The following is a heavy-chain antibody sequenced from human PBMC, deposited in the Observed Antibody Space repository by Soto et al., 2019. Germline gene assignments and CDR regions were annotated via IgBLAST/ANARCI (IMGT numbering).Heavy chain of an antibody. J-gene: IGHJ6*02. Sequence: ASVKVSCKASGGTFSSYAISWVRQAPGQGLEWMGGIIPIFGTANYAQKFQGRVTITADESTSTAYMELSSLRSEDTAVYYCARDRGYSYGTDYYYYYGMDVWG. CDR3: ARDRGYSYGTDYYYYYGMDV. CDR1: GGTFSSYA. V-gene: IGHV1-69*13. D-gene: IGHD5-18*01. CDR2: IIPIFGTA.